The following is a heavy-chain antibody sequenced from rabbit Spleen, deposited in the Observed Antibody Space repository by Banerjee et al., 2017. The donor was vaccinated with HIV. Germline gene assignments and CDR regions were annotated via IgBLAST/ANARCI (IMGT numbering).Heavy chain of an antibody. CDR1: GLDFSSSYW. CDR2: IYSGSSDSV. J-gene: IGHJ6*01. Sequence: QEQVEESGGDLVKPEGSLTLTCKASGLDFSSSYWICWVRQAPGKGLELIACIYSGSSDSVRYANWAKGRFTISKTSSTTVTLQMTSLTAADTATYFCARDTGSSFSSYGMDLWGPGTLVTVS. V-gene: IGHV1S45*01. CDR3: ARDTGSSFSSYGMDL. D-gene: IGHD8-1*01.